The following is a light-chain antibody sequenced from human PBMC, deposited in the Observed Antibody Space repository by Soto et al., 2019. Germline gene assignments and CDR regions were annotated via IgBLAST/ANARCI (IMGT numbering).Light chain of an antibody. V-gene: IGLV2-11*01. CDR1: NSDVGTFYF. J-gene: IGLJ1*01. Sequence: QSVLTQPRSVSGSPGQSVTISCTGTNSDVGTFYFVSWYQQYPDKGPKLIIYDVTERPSGVPDRFSGSKSGNTASLTISGLQAEDEADYYCCSYAGSCTYVFGSGTKVTVL. CDR2: DVT. CDR3: CSYAGSCTYV.